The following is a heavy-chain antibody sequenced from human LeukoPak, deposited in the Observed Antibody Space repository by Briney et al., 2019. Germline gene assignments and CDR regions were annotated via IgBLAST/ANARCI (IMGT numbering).Heavy chain of an antibody. Sequence: GGSLRLSCAASGFTFSSYALSWVRQAPRKGLEWVSTSSDTTYYTDSVKGRFTISRDTSKNTLYLQMNSLGAADTAVYYCARSRGPGNHYFDYWGQGALVTVSS. CDR1: GFTFSSYA. J-gene: IGHJ4*02. D-gene: IGHD4-23*01. CDR3: ARSRGPGNHYFDY. V-gene: IGHV3-23*01. CDR2: SSDTT.